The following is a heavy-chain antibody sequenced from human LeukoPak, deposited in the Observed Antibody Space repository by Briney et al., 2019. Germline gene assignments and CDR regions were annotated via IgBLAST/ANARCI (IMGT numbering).Heavy chain of an antibody. CDR3: ARARLPYGPYFAS. V-gene: IGHV4-61*02. CDR1: DDSISSGSYY. CDR2: IYVTGTT. D-gene: IGHD4-17*01. J-gene: IGHJ4*02. Sequence: PSQTLSLTYTVSDDSISSGSYYLSWIRPPAGKGLGWIGGIYVTGTTNYTRSLKSRVTISINTSKMQFSLKLRSVTVEDTGVYYCARARLPYGPYFASWGQGTLVTVSS.